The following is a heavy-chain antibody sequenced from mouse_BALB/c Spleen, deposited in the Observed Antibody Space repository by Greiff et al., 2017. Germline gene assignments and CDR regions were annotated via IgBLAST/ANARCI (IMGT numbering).Heavy chain of an antibody. CDR1: GFTFNTYA. V-gene: IGHV10-1*02. J-gene: IGHJ3*01. CDR2: IRSKSNNYAT. CDR3: VSLYDGYFAY. Sequence: EVHLVESGGGLVQPKGSLKLSCAASGFTFNTYAMNWVRQAPGKGLEWVARIRSKSNNYATYYADSVKDRFTISRDDSQSMLYLQMNNLKTEDTAMYYCVSLYDGYFAYWGQGTLVTVSA. D-gene: IGHD2-3*01.